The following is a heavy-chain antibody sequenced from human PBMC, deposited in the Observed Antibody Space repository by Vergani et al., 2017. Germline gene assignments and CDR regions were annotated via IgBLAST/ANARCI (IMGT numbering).Heavy chain of an antibody. V-gene: IGHV3-23*01. Sequence: EVQLLESGGGLVQPGGSLRLSCEASGFSFPGYAMSWVRQAPGKGLEWVSSVSGSSATPYYADSVKGRFIISRDNSKNTLHLQMNSLRADDTAVYYCTRETVVSLFDYWGQGTLVTVSS. J-gene: IGHJ4*02. CDR3: TRETVVSLFDY. CDR2: VSGSSATP. CDR1: GFSFPGYA. D-gene: IGHD3-22*01.